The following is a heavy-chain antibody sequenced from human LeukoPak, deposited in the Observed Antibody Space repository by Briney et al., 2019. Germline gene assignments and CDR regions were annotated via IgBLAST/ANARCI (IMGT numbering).Heavy chain of an antibody. CDR2: ISYSGST. V-gene: IGHV4-39*01. Sequence: SETLSLTCTVSGGSISSRSNYWGWIRQPPGKGLEWIGSISYSGSTYSNPSLKSRVTISVDTSKSQFSLKLSSVTAADTAVYYCARRDESGSYGLPVVFDPWGQGTLVTVSS. D-gene: IGHD1-26*01. CDR1: GGSISSRSNY. J-gene: IGHJ5*02. CDR3: ARRDESGSYGLPVVFDP.